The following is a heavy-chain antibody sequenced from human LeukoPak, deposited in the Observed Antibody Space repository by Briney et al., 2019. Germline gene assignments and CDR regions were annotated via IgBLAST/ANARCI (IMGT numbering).Heavy chain of an antibody. CDR3: ARAGGLVRGVHYYYYMDV. J-gene: IGHJ6*03. Sequence: GRSLRLSCAASGFTFSSYAMHWVRQAPGRGLEWVTVISYDGSNKYYADSVKGRFTISRDNSKNTLYLQMNSLRAEDTAVYYCARAGGLVRGVHYYYYMDVWGKGTTVTISS. V-gene: IGHV3-30*04. D-gene: IGHD3-10*01. CDR2: ISYDGSNK. CDR1: GFTFSSYA.